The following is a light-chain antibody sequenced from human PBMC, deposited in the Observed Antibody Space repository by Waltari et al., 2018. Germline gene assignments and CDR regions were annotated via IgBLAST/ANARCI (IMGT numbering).Light chain of an antibody. J-gene: IGKJ5*01. CDR2: GAF. CDR3: QQYDKWPPIT. V-gene: IGKV3-15*01. Sequence: VLMTQSPPTLSLSPGDKATLSCRASQSINSNLAWYPQKPGQAPRHLIYGAFTRATGVPGRFSGSGSGTDFTLTISGLRSEDFAVYYCQQYDKWPPITFGQGTRLEIK. CDR1: QSINSN.